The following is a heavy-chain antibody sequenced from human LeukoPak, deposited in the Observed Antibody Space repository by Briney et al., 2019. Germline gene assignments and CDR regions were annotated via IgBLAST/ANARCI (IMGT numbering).Heavy chain of an antibody. CDR1: GFTFDDYT. D-gene: IGHD6-19*01. V-gene: IGHV3-43*01. CDR3: AKAAVPGAYYRLDY. Sequence: PGGSLRLSCAASGFTFDDYTMNWVRQGPGKGLEWVSLISWDGGSTYYADSVKGRFIISRDNSKNSLYLQMNSLTTEDTALYYCAKAAVPGAYYRLDYWGQGTLVTVSS. CDR2: ISWDGGST. J-gene: IGHJ4*02.